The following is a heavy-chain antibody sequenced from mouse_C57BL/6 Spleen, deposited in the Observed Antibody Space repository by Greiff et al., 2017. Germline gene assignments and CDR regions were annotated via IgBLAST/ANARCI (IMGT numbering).Heavy chain of an antibody. D-gene: IGHD2-4*01. V-gene: IGHV6-3*01. CDR3: TGDYEGAMDY. J-gene: IGHJ4*01. Sequence: EVKVVESGGGLVQPGGSMKLSCVASGFTFSNYWMNWVRQSPEKGLEWVAQIRLKSDNYATHYAESVKGRFTISRDDSKSSVYLQMNNLRAEDTRIYYCTGDYEGAMDYWGQGTSVTVSS. CDR1: GFTFSNYW. CDR2: IRLKSDNYAT.